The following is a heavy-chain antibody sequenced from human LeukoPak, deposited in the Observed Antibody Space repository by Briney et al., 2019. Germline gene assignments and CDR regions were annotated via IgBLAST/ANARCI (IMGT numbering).Heavy chain of an antibody. D-gene: IGHD2-2*01. Sequence: SETLSLTCAVYGGSFSGYYWSWIRQPPGKGLEWIGEINHSGSTNYNPSLKSRVTISVDTSKNQFSLKLSSVTAADTAVYYCARGRCSSTSCYSFVRKNWFDPWGQGTLVTVSS. V-gene: IGHV4-34*01. CDR1: GGSFSGYY. CDR2: INHSGST. CDR3: ARGRCSSTSCYSFVRKNWFDP. J-gene: IGHJ5*02.